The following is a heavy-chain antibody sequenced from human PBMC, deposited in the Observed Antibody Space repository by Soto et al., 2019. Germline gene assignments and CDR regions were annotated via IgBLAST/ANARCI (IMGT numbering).Heavy chain of an antibody. D-gene: IGHD1-26*01. V-gene: IGHV1-58*01. Sequence: GASVKVSCKASGFTFTSSAVQWVRQARGQRLEWIGWIVVGGGNTNYAQKFQERVTITRDMSTSTAYMELSSLRSEDTAVYYCAAKYSGSSTLANWGQGTLVTVSS. J-gene: IGHJ4*02. CDR3: AAKYSGSSTLAN. CDR2: IVVGGGNT. CDR1: GFTFTSSA.